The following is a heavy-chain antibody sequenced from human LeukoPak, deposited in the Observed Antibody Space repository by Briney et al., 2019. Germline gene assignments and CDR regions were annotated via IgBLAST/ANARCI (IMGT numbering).Heavy chain of an antibody. CDR3: ARPRGRSGWVAVDY. D-gene: IGHD6-19*01. CDR1: GGSFSGYY. CDR2: INHSGST. J-gene: IGHJ4*02. Sequence: SETLSLTCAVYGGSFSGYYWSWIRQPPGKGLEWIGEINHSGSTNYNPSLKSRVTISVDTSKNQFSLKLSSVTAADTAVYYCARPRGRSGWVAVDYWGQGTLVTVSS. V-gene: IGHV4-34*01.